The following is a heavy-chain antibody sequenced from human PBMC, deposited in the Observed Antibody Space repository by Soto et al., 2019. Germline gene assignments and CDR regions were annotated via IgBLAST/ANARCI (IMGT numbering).Heavy chain of an antibody. CDR3: ARGAPAGRATDHPPFDY. J-gene: IGHJ4*02. CDR2: IYPGDSDT. CDR1: GYSFTSYW. V-gene: IGHV5-51*01. Sequence: GESLKISCKGSGYSFTSYWIGWVRQMPGKGLEWMGIIYPGDSDTRYSPSFQGQVTISADKSISTAYLQWSSLKASDTAMYYCARGAPAGRATDHPPFDYWGQGTLVTVSS.